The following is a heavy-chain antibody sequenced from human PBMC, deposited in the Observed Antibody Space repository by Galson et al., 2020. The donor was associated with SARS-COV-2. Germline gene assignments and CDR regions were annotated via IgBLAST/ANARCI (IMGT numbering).Heavy chain of an antibody. J-gene: IGHJ4*02. D-gene: IGHD2-2*01. CDR3: ARGTVPSAVPDY. V-gene: IGHV2-70*11. CDR1: GFSLSTTRMC. Sequence: SGPTLVKPTQTLTLTCTFSGFSLSTTRMCVSWIRQPPGKAPEWLARIDWDDDKYYSPSLKTRLNISKDTSKNQVILTMANMDPVDTATYYCARGTVPSAVPDYWGQGTLVTVSS. CDR2: IDWDDDK.